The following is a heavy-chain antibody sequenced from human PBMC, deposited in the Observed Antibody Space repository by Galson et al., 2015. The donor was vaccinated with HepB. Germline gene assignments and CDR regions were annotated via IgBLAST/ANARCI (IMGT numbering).Heavy chain of an antibody. D-gene: IGHD3-16*02. CDR3: ARDEIYDYVWGSYRRYWYFAL. Sequence: SVKVSCKASGYTFSSYSITWVRQAPGHGLEWVGWISPYNRGTNYARKLQGRVTMTTDTSTNTAYMELRSLRSDDTALYYCARDEIYDYVWGSYRRYWYFALWARSTLVTVSS. CDR1: GYTFSSYS. J-gene: IGHJ2*01. CDR2: ISPYNRGT. V-gene: IGHV1-18*01.